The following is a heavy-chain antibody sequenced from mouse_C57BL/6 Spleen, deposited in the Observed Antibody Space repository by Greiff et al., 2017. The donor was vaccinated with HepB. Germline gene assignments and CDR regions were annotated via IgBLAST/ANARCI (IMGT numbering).Heavy chain of an antibody. D-gene: IGHD1-1*01. Sequence: QVQLQQPGAELVKPGASVKLSCKASGYTFTSYWMHWVKQRPGQGLEWIGMIHPNSGSTNYNEKFKSKATLTVDKSSSTAYMQLSSLTSEDSAGYYCARTVVATYWYFDVWGTGTAVTVSS. J-gene: IGHJ1*03. V-gene: IGHV1-64*01. CDR2: IHPNSGST. CDR1: GYTFTSYW. CDR3: ARTVVATYWYFDV.